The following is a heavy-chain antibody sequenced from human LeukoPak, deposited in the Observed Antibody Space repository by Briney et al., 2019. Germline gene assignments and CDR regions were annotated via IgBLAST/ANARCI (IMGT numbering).Heavy chain of an antibody. J-gene: IGHJ4*02. CDR2: IIPIFGTA. CDR3: ARGRRVTIFGVVTPFDY. V-gene: IGHV1-69*01. Sequence: SVKVSCKASGGTFSSYAISWVRQAPGQGLEWMGGIIPIFGTANYAQKFQGRVTITADESTSTAYMELSSLRSEDTAVYYCARGRRVTIFGVVTPFDYWGQGTLVTVTS. CDR1: GGTFSSYA. D-gene: IGHD3-3*01.